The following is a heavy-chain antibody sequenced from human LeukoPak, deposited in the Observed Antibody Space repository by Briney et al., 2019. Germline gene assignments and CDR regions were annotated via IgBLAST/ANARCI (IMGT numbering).Heavy chain of an antibody. J-gene: IGHJ5*02. Sequence: ASVKVSCKASGGTFSSYAISWVRQAPGQGLEWMGRIIPILGIANYAQKFQGRVTITADKSTSTACMELSSLRSEDTAVYYCARDRYYDSSGYYRWFDPWGQGTLVTVSS. D-gene: IGHD3-22*01. CDR3: ARDRYYDSSGYYRWFDP. CDR1: GGTFSSYA. CDR2: IIPILGIA. V-gene: IGHV1-69*04.